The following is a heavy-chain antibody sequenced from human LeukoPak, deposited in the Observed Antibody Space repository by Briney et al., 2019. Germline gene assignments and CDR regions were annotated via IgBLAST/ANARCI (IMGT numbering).Heavy chain of an antibody. D-gene: IGHD6-13*01. CDR1: GGSFSGYY. CDR2: IDHSGRT. J-gene: IGHJ4*02. Sequence: SETLSLTRAVFGGSFSGYYWSWIRQPPGKGLEWIGEIDHSGRTNSKSSLKSRVTISVDTSKNQFSLRLSSVTAADTAVYYCARKSILTAGRKPYDYWDQGTLVTVSS. CDR3: ARKSILTAGRKPYDY. V-gene: IGHV4-34*01.